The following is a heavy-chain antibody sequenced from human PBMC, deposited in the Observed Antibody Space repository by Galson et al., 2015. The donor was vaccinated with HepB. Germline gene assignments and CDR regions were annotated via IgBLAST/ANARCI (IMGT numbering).Heavy chain of an antibody. CDR1: GIRFNWYW. V-gene: IGHV3-53*01. D-gene: IGHD3-22*01. CDR2: IYSGGST. CDR3: ARDDDGSGYQRTFDL. Sequence: SLRLSCATSGIRFNWYWMHWVRQAPGKGLEWVSLIYSGGSTYYADSVKGRFTISRDNSKNTLFLQMNSLRAEDTAMYYCARDDDGSGYQRTFDLWGQGTMVTVSS. J-gene: IGHJ3*01.